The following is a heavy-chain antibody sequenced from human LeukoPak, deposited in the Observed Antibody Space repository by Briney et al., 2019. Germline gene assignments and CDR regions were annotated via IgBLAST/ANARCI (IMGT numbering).Heavy chain of an antibody. Sequence: SETLSLTCTVSGGSISSYYWSWVRQPPGKGLEWVGYIYYSGSTKYNPYLKSRVTISVDTSKNQFSLKLSSVTAADTAVYYCARDVGYCSSTSCYPSYNWFDPWGQGTLVTVPS. V-gene: IGHV4-59*01. CDR3: ARDVGYCSSTSCYPSYNWFDP. D-gene: IGHD2-2*03. J-gene: IGHJ5*02. CDR1: GGSISSYY. CDR2: IYYSGST.